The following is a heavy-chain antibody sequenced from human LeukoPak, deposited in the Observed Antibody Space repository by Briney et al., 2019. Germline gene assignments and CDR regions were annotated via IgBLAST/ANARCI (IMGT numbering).Heavy chain of an antibody. V-gene: IGHV4-30-2*01. CDR2: IYHSGST. CDR1: GGSISSGGYY. Sequence: PSQTLSLTCTVSGGSISSGGYYWSWIRQPPGKGLEWIGYIYHSGSTYYNPPLKSRVTISVDRSKNQFSLKLSSVTAADTAVYYCARAYYDILTGYSDRCDPWGQGTLVTVSS. CDR3: ARAYYDILTGYSDRCDP. D-gene: IGHD3-9*01. J-gene: IGHJ5*02.